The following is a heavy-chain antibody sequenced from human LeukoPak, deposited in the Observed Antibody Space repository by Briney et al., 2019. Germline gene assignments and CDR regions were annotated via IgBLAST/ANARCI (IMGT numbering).Heavy chain of an antibody. V-gene: IGHV3-21*04. J-gene: IGHJ4*02. CDR1: GFTFSSYS. CDR3: AKAPVTSCRGAFCYPFDY. CDR2: ISSSSSYI. Sequence: GGSLRLSCAASGFTFSSYSMNWVRQAPGKGLEWVSSISSSSSYIYYADSVKGRFTISRDNAKNSLYLQMNSLRAEDTAVYYCAKAPVTSCRGAFCYPFDYWGQGTLVTVSS. D-gene: IGHD2-15*01.